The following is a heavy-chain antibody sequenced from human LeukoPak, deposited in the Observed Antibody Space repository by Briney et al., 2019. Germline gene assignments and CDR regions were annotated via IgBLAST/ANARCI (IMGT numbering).Heavy chain of an antibody. CDR1: GGSISSYS. D-gene: IGHD3-10*01. Sequence: PSETLSLACTVSGGSISSYSRTWIRQPPGKGLEWIGYIYYSGSTDYNPSLKSRVTISVDTSKNQFSLKLSSVTAADTAVYYCARVRYGSGSYYFDYWGQGTLVTVSS. V-gene: IGHV4-59*01. J-gene: IGHJ4*02. CDR2: IYYSGST. CDR3: ARVRYGSGSYYFDY.